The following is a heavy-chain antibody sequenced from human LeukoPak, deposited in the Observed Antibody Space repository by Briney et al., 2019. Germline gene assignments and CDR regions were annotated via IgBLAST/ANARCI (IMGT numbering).Heavy chain of an antibody. CDR3: ARLDSSGRYTSAFDI. CDR1: GGSISNSGYY. V-gene: IGHV4-39*01. J-gene: IGHJ3*02. D-gene: IGHD6-19*01. CDR2: IFYSGKT. Sequence: SETLSLTCTVSGGSISNSGYYWGWIRQPPGKGLEWIGSIFYSGKTYYSPSLKSRVTISLDTSKNQSSLKLSSVTAADTAVHYCARLDSSGRYTSAFDIWGQGTMVTVSS.